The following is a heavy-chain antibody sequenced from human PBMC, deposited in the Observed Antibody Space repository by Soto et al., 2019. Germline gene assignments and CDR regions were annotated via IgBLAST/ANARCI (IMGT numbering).Heavy chain of an antibody. Sequence: PGRALRGSCVASGCTRINYSMRWVRQAPGKGLEWVSGMNSGGRTYYADSVKGRFTISRDTSKNTLYLQMNSLRADDTAVFYCAKALQYSSSWDYFYYGIDVWGQGTTVPVSS. CDR2: MNSGGRT. D-gene: IGHD6-6*01. J-gene: IGHJ6*02. CDR3: AKALQYSSSWDYFYYGIDV. V-gene: IGHV3-23*01. CDR1: GCTRINYS.